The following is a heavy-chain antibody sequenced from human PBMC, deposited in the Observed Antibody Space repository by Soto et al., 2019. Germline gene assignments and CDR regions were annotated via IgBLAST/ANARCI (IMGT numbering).Heavy chain of an antibody. Sequence: WASVKVSCKASGYTFTGYYMHWVRQAPGQGLEWMGWINPNSGGTNYAQKFQGWVTMTRDTSISTAYMELSRLRSDDTAVYYCARGYCTNGVCYYGMDVWGQGTTVTVSS. J-gene: IGHJ6*02. CDR1: GYTFTGYY. CDR3: ARGYCTNGVCYYGMDV. CDR2: INPNSGGT. D-gene: IGHD2-8*01. V-gene: IGHV1-2*04.